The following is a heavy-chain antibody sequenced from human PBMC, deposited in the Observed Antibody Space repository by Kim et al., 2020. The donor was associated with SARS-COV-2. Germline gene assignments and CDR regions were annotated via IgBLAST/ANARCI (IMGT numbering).Heavy chain of an antibody. CDR3: ARIGYCTNGVCYSQGDDYYYGMDV. CDR2: ISTSSSYK. CDR1: GFTFSTYS. D-gene: IGHD2-8*01. J-gene: IGHJ6*02. Sequence: GGSLRLSCAASGFTFSTYSMNWVRLAPGKGLEWVSSISTSSSYKYYADSVKGRFTISRDNAKNSVCLQMNSRRAEDTAVYYCARIGYCTNGVCYSQGDDYYYGMDVWGQGTTVTVSS. V-gene: IGHV3-21*01.